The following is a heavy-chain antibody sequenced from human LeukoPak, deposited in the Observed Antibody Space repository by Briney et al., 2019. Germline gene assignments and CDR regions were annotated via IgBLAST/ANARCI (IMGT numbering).Heavy chain of an antibody. CDR2: ITDSGSGGRT. J-gene: IGHJ4*02. V-gene: IGHV3-23*01. CDR3: ASQERQIKQWQFDY. D-gene: IGHD1/OR15-1a*01. Sequence: PGGSLRLSCAASGFTFSNCAMTWVRQAPGKGLEWVSVITDSGSGGRTFYADSVEGRFTISRDSSKNTLYLQMNSLRADDTAVYYCASQERQIKQWQFDYWGQGTLVTVSS. CDR1: GFTFSNCA.